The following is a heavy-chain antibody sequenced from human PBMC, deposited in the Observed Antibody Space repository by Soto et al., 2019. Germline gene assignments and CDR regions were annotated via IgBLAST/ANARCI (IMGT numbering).Heavy chain of an antibody. Sequence: GGSLRLSCAASGFTFNKYAINWVRQSPGKGLEWVSVISGSAGSTYYADSVKGRFTITRDNSKNTLYLQMSSLRVEDTAVYYCAKAGGAAGTVDYFDYWGQGT. V-gene: IGHV3-23*01. CDR1: GFTFNKYA. CDR3: AKAGGAAGTVDYFDY. D-gene: IGHD6-13*01. CDR2: ISGSAGST. J-gene: IGHJ4*02.